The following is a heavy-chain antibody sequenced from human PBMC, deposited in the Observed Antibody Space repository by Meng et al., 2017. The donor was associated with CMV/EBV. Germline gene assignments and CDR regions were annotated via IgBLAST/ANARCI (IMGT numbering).Heavy chain of an antibody. CDR1: GGSFSGYY. CDR3: ARGVGATGKADY. CDR2: INHSGST. Sequence: VQPHLWGAELLSPSETLSLSCAVYGGSFSGYYWSWIRQPPGKGLEWIGEINHSGSTNYNPSLKSRVTISVDKSKNQFSLKLSSVTAADTAVYYCARGVGATGKADYWGQGTLVTVSS. V-gene: IGHV4-34*01. D-gene: IGHD1-26*01. J-gene: IGHJ4*02.